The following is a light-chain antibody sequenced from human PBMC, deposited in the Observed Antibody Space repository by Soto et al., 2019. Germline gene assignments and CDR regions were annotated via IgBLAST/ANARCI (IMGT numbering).Light chain of an antibody. CDR3: QQYNNWPPWT. CDR1: QSVSSN. J-gene: IGKJ1*01. CDR2: GAS. Sequence: EIVMTQSPATLSVSPGERAILSCRASQSVSSNLAWYQQKPCQAPRLLLYGASTRATGIPARFSGSGSGTEFTLTISSLQSEDFAVYYCQQYNNWPPWTFGQGTKVEIK. V-gene: IGKV3-15*01.